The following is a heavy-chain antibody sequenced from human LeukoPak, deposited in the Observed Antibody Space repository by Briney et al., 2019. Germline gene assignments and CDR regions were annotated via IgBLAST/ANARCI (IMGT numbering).Heavy chain of an antibody. CDR2: ISNSGPTA. J-gene: IGHJ4*02. Sequence: GGSLRLSCAASGFTFSNYEMNWIRQAPGMGLEWVSYISNSGPTAFLADSVKGRFNISRDNAQNSLFLQMNNLTAEDTAIYYCERLGFCSDGSCYSLDYWGQGILVTVSS. D-gene: IGHD2-15*01. V-gene: IGHV3-48*03. CDR1: GFTFSNYE. CDR3: ERLGFCSDGSCYSLDY.